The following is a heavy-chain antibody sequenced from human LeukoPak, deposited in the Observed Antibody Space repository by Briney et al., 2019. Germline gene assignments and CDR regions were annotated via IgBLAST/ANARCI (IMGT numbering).Heavy chain of an antibody. CDR2: ISRSGGTT. V-gene: IGHV3-64*01. CDR1: GFTFSSYW. D-gene: IGHD4-23*01. Sequence: PGGSLRLSCAASGFTFSSYWMHWVRQAPGKGLEYVSAISRSGGTTYYANSVKGRFTISRDNSKNTLFLQMGSLRAEDMAVYYCARVGNIDAFDIWGQGTMVTVSS. J-gene: IGHJ3*02. CDR3: ARVGNIDAFDI.